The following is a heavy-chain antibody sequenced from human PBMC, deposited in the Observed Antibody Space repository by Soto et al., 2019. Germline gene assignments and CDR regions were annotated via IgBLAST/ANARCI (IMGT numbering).Heavy chain of an antibody. CDR1: GDSVSSNSAA. D-gene: IGHD6-13*01. CDR2: TYYRSKWYN. CDR3: ARHQSGSTVSWHDY. V-gene: IGHV6-1*01. Sequence: PSQTLSPTCAISGDSVSSNSAAWNWIRQSPSRGPEWLGRTYYRSKWYNDYALSVKSRIAINPDTSKNQFSLQLNSVTPEDTAVYYCARHQSGSTVSWHDYWGQGALVTVST. J-gene: IGHJ4*02.